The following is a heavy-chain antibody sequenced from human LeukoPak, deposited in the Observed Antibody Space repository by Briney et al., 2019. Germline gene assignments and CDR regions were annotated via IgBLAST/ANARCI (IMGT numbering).Heavy chain of an antibody. V-gene: IGHV4-4*09. CDR2: IYNRGIT. J-gene: IGHJ4*02. D-gene: IGHD3-9*01. Sequence: PSETLSLTCTVFGGSISSYYWSWIRKPPGKGLEWIGYIYNRGITNKNPSLKSRVTISGDTSKNQFSLKLSSVTAADTAVYYCARHGDVRYFDWLKDGFDYWGQGTLVTVSS. CDR3: ARHGDVRYFDWLKDGFDY. CDR1: GGSISSYY.